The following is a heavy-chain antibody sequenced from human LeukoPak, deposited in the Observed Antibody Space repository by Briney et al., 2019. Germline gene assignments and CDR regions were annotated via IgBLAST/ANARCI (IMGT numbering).Heavy chain of an antibody. Sequence: SETLSLTCTVSGGSISSYYWSWIRQPPGKGLEWIGYIYYSGSTNYNPSLKSRVTISVDTSKNQFSLKLSSVTAADTAVYYCARDFDSGDGYNIPTFWGQGTLVTVSS. CDR2: IYYSGST. CDR3: ARDFDSGDGYNIPTF. V-gene: IGHV4-59*01. CDR1: GGSISSYY. J-gene: IGHJ4*02. D-gene: IGHD5-24*01.